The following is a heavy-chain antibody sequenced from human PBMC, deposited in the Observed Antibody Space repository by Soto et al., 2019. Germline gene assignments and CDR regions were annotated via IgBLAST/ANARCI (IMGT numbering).Heavy chain of an antibody. Sequence: SMKVSCKASGITFISSAVQWVRQARGQRLEWIGWIALGSGSTNYAQKFQERVTITRDMSTNTAYMELSSLRSEDTAVYYCAASLGWNRGQNWFDPWGQGTLVTVSS. D-gene: IGHD1-1*01. V-gene: IGHV1-58*01. J-gene: IGHJ5*02. CDR3: AASLGWNRGQNWFDP. CDR1: GITFISSA. CDR2: IALGSGST.